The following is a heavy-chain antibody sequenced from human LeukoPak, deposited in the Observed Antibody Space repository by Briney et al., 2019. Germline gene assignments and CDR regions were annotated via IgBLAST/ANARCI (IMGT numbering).Heavy chain of an antibody. Sequence: PSETLSLTCTVSGGSISDYYWIWIRQPPGKGLEWIAYIHSSGSTNYNPSLKSRVIISVDTSRSQLSLKLSSVTAADTAVYYCARIEGDNSLDYWGQGTLVTVSS. J-gene: IGHJ4*02. CDR2: IHSSGST. V-gene: IGHV4-59*01. CDR1: GGSISDYY. CDR3: ARIEGDNSLDY. D-gene: IGHD3-16*01.